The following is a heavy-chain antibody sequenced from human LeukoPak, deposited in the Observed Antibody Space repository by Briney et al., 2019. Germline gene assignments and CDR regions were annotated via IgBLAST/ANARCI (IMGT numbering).Heavy chain of an antibody. CDR2: INHSGST. D-gene: IGHD3-10*01. J-gene: IGHJ6*03. Sequence: PSETLSLTCTVSGGSISSSSYYWSWIRQPPGKGLEWIGEINHSGSTNYNPSLKSRVTISVDTSKNQFSLKLSSVTAADTAVYYCARLHPYYYGSGSYYRSYYYYMDVWGKGTTVTISS. V-gene: IGHV4-39*07. CDR3: ARLHPYYYGSGSYYRSYYYYMDV. CDR1: GGSISSSSYY.